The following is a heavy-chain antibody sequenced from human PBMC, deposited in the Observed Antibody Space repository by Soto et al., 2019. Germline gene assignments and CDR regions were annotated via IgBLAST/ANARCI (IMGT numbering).Heavy chain of an antibody. CDR2: ISSSSNTI. CDR1: GFTFSSYA. V-gene: IGHV3-48*02. D-gene: IGHD6-19*01. J-gene: IGHJ5*02. Sequence: EVQLVESGGGLVQPGGSLRLSCAASGFTFSSYAMNWVRQAPGKGLEWVSYISSSSNTIYYADSVKGRFTISRDNDKNPLDLQMPSLRDADTAVYYCARGTGGGIIAVAASCGQGTLVTVSS. CDR3: ARGTGGGIIAVAAS.